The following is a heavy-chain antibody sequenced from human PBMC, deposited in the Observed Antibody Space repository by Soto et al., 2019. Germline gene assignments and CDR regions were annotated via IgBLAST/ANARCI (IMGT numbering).Heavy chain of an antibody. D-gene: IGHD2-2*01. Sequence: QVQLQESGPGLVKPSETLSLTCTVSGGSISSYYWSWIRQPPGKGLEWIGYIYYSGSTNYNPCLKSRVTISVDTSKNQFSLKLSSVTAADSAVYYCPRQDVVVPAAMRDNWFDPWGQGTLVTVSS. V-gene: IGHV4-59*08. J-gene: IGHJ5*02. CDR1: GGSISSYY. CDR2: IYYSGST. CDR3: PRQDVVVPAAMRDNWFDP.